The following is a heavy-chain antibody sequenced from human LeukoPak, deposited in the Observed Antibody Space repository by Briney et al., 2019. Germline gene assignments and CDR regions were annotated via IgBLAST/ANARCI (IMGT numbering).Heavy chain of an antibody. V-gene: IGHV4-31*03. J-gene: IGHJ4*02. D-gene: IGHD3-22*01. CDR3: AHGTYDSSGYYYFDY. Sequence: SETLSLTCTVSGGSISSGGYYWSWIRQHPGKGLEWIGYIYYSGSTYYNPSLKSRVTISVDTSKNQFSLKLSSVTAADTAVYYCAHGTYDSSGYYYFDYWGQGTLVTVSS. CDR1: GGSISSGGYY. CDR2: IYYSGST.